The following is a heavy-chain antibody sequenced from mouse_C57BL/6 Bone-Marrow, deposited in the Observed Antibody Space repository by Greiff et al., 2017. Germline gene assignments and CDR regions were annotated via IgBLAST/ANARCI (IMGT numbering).Heavy chain of an antibody. CDR1: GFTFSSYA. V-gene: IGHV5-9-1*02. J-gene: IGHJ1*03. Sequence: EVQGVESGEGLVKPGGSLKLSCAASGFTFSSYAMSWVRQTPEKRLEWVAYISSGGDYIYYADTVKGRFTISRDNARNTLYLQMSSLKSEDTAMYYGTKKSLGRGWYFDVWGTGTTVTVSS. D-gene: IGHD6-2*01. CDR2: ISSGGDYI. CDR3: TKKSLGRGWYFDV.